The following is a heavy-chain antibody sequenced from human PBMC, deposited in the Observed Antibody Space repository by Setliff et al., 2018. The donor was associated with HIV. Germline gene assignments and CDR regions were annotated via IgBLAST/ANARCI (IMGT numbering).Heavy chain of an antibody. CDR1: GYNFVDYS. J-gene: IGHJ4*02. CDR3: ARPRGNDYAGSGFDN. V-gene: IGHV5-51*01. Sequence: PGESLTISCQGSGYNFVDYSIAWVRQVPGKGLEWMGIIYPVDSETRYSPSFQGQVTISADKSINTAYLQWTTLKASDSAMYYCARPRGNDYAGSGFDNWGQGTLVTVPQ. D-gene: IGHD2-2*01. CDR2: IYPVDSET.